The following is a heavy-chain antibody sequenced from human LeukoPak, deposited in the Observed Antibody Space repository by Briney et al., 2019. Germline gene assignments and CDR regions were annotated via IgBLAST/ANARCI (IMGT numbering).Heavy chain of an antibody. D-gene: IGHD1-26*01. CDR2: IYSSGTT. Sequence: PSETLSLTCTVSGGSISSHYWSWIRQPPGKGLEWIGRIYSSGTTHYNPSLKSRVTMSVDTSKNQFTLKLSSVTAADTAVYYCAREGSSRPFDYWGQGTLVTVSS. V-gene: IGHV4-4*07. J-gene: IGHJ4*02. CDR1: GGSISSHY. CDR3: AREGSSRPFDY.